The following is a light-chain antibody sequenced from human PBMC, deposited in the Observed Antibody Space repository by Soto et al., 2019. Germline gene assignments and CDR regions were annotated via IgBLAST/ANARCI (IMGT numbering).Light chain of an antibody. CDR1: GRDIGAYDY. J-gene: IGLJ3*02. CDR2: EVS. CDR3: SSYTSSNTWV. Sequence: QSALTQPASVSGSPGQSITISCTGSGRDIGAYDYVSWYQQHPGKAPKFMIYEVSNRLSGVSNRFSGSKSGNTASLTISGLQAEDEADYYCSSYTSSNTWVFGGGTKLTVL. V-gene: IGLV2-14*01.